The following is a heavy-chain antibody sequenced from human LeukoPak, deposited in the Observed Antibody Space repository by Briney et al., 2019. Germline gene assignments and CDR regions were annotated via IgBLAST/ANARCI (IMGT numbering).Heavy chain of an antibody. D-gene: IGHD5-18*01. CDR2: IYPGDSDT. CDR1: GYSFTSSW. CDR3: ARLGGAPLWILY. Sequence: GGSLKISCKGGGYSFTSSWICWVRPMPGEVLEWMVIIYPGDSDTRYSPSFKVPVTISADKSITTAYRQWSALKASDTAMYYGARLGGAPLWILYWGQGTLVTVSS. V-gene: IGHV5-51*01. J-gene: IGHJ4*02.